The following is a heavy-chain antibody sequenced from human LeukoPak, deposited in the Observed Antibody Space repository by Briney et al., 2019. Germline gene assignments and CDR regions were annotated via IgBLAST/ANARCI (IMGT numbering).Heavy chain of an antibody. D-gene: IGHD6-13*01. CDR1: GDSVSSNSAA. J-gene: IGHJ4*02. CDR3: ARQPRGSSWYGGTDY. Sequence: PSQTLSLTCAISGDSVSSNSAAWNWIRQSPSRGLEWLGRTYYRSKWYNDYAVSVKSRITINPDTSKNQFSLKLSSVTAADTAVYYCARQPRGSSWYGGTDYWGQGTLVTVSS. V-gene: IGHV6-1*01. CDR2: TYYRSKWYN.